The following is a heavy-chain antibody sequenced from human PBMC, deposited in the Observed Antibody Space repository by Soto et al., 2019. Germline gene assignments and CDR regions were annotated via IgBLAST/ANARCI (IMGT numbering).Heavy chain of an antibody. CDR2: IYPGDSDI. V-gene: IGHV5-51*01. CDR3: ARRFSLNIAGAFSAFDI. Sequence: GESLKISCKGSGFSFTNYWIGWVRQMPGKGLEWMGDIYPGDSDIRYSPSFRGQVTISADKSITTAYLQWSSLKASDTAMYYCARRFSLNIAGAFSAFDIWGQGTMVTVSS. D-gene: IGHD1-26*01. J-gene: IGHJ3*02. CDR1: GFSFTNYW.